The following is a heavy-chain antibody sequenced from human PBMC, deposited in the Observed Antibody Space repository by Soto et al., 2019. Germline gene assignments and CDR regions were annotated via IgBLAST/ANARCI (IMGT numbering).Heavy chain of an antibody. Sequence: ASVKVSCKASGYTFTGYYMHWVRQAPGQGLEWMGWINPNSGGTNYAQKFQGRVTMTRDTSISTAYMELSRLRSDDTAVYYCANVPYSSGWSNYFDYWGQGTLVTVSS. CDR1: GYTFTGYY. D-gene: IGHD6-19*01. J-gene: IGHJ4*02. CDR2: INPNSGGT. V-gene: IGHV1-2*02. CDR3: ANVPYSSGWSNYFDY.